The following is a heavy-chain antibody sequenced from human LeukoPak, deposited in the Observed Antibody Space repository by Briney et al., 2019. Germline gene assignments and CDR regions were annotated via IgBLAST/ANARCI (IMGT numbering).Heavy chain of an antibody. D-gene: IGHD3-22*01. V-gene: IGHV1-69*01. J-gene: IGHJ3*02. Sequence: SVKVSCKASGGTFSSYAISWVRQAPGQGLEWMGGIIPIFGTANYAQKFQGRVTITADESTSTAYMELSSLRSEDTAVYYCARSITMIVVAGPADDASDIWGQGTMVTVSS. CDR1: GGTFSSYA. CDR3: ARSITMIVVAGPADDASDI. CDR2: IIPIFGTA.